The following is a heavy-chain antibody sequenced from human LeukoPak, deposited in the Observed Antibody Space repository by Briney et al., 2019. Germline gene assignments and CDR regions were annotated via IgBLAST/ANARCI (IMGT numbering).Heavy chain of an antibody. CDR1: SFTIADYT. Sequence: GGSLRLSCAASSFTIADYTTNWVRQDPAGEREWVSSTSSSTSDIYYADSVKGRFTTFRDNAKNSLFLEMNGLRAEDTAVYYCARITSTSYYFHFMDVWGKGTTVIVSS. J-gene: IGHJ6*03. CDR3: ARITSTSYYFHFMDV. V-gene: IGHV3-21*06. CDR2: TSSSTSDI. D-gene: IGHD2/OR15-2a*01.